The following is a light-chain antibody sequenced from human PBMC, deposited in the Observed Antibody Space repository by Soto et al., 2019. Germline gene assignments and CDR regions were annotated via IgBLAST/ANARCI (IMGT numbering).Light chain of an antibody. CDR3: QQYAGSPWT. V-gene: IGKV3-20*01. CDR1: QSVSSSY. CDR2: GAS. J-gene: IGKJ1*01. Sequence: EIVLTQSPGTLSLSPGERATLSCRASQSVSSSYLAWYQQKPGQAPRLLMYGASSRATGIPDRFSGSGSGTDFTLIISRLEPEDFAVYYCQQYAGSPWTFGQGTKVDIK.